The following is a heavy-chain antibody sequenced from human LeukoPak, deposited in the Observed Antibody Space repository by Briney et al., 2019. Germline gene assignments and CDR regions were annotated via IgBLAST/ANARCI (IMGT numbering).Heavy chain of an antibody. CDR1: GVSISTYY. V-gene: IGHV4-4*09. Sequence: SETLSLTCAVSGVSISTYYWAWIRQPPGKGLEWIGYIHTSGSNNQYPSLKSRVTISVDKSKNHFSLRLTSVTAADTAVYYRARLSAAVHLGAFDLWGQGTMVTVSS. CDR3: ARLSAAVHLGAFDL. J-gene: IGHJ3*01. CDR2: IHTSGSN. D-gene: IGHD3-3*01.